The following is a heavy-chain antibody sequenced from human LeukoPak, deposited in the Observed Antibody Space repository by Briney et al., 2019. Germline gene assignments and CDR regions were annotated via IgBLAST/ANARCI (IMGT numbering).Heavy chain of an antibody. V-gene: IGHV1-69*13. D-gene: IGHD3-3*01. Sequence: ASVKVSCKVSGGTFSSYAISWVRQAPGQGLEWMGGIIPIFGTANYAQKFQGRVTITADESTSTAYMELSSLRSEDTAVYYCARGDYDFWSGTFDYWGQGTLVTVSS. CDR1: GGTFSSYA. CDR2: IIPIFGTA. CDR3: ARGDYDFWSGTFDY. J-gene: IGHJ4*02.